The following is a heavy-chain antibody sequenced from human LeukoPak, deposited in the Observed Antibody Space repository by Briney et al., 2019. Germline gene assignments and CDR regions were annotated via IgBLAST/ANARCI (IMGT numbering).Heavy chain of an antibody. D-gene: IGHD3-10*02. CDR1: GFTFSSYE. V-gene: IGHV3-48*03. Sequence: GGSLRLSCAASGFTFSSYEMNWVRQAPGKGLEWVSYISSSGSTIYYADSVKGRFTISRDNAKNSLYLQMNSLRGEDTAVYYCAELGITMIGGVWGKGTTVTISS. CDR3: AELGITMIGGV. CDR2: ISSSGSTI. J-gene: IGHJ6*04.